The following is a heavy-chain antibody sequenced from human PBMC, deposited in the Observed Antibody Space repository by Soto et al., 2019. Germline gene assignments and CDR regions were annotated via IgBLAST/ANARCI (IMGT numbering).Heavy chain of an antibody. J-gene: IGHJ6*02. D-gene: IGHD3-22*01. V-gene: IGHV1-69*13. Sequence: SVKVSCKASGSTFSSYAISWVRQAPGQGLEWMGGIIPIFGSANYAQKFQGRVTITADEYTSTAYMDLSSLRSADTAVYYCARDLKRYYDSSGYGYYYYGREVWGQQTMV. CDR1: GSTFSSYA. CDR3: ARDLKRYYDSSGYGYYYYGREV. CDR2: IIPIFGSA.